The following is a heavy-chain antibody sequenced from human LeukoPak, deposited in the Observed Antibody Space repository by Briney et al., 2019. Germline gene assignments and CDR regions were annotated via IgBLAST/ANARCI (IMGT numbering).Heavy chain of an antibody. CDR1: GFTFSSYG. D-gene: IGHD6-13*01. V-gene: IGHV3-30*18. J-gene: IGHJ4*02. Sequence: LPGGSLRLSCAASGFTFSSYGMHWVRQAPGKGLEWVAVISYDGSNKYYADSVKGRFTISRDNSKNTLYLQMNSLRAEDTAVYYCAKERQQRVPYFDYWAREPWSPSPQ. CDR2: ISYDGSNK. CDR3: AKERQQRVPYFDY.